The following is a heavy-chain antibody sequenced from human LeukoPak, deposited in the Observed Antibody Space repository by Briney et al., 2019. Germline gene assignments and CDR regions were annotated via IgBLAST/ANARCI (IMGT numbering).Heavy chain of an antibody. V-gene: IGHV3-23*01. CDR1: VFTFSDNA. D-gene: IGHD5-18*01. J-gene: IGHJ4*02. CDR3: AHGRLGYSDGAFDH. Sequence: GGSLRLSSAASVFTFSDNAMSWVRQAPGKGLEWVSVISGSGGSTNFADSVKGRFTSSRDNSKNTLYLQMHSLRVEDTAVYYCAHGRLGYSDGAFDHWGQGTLVTVSS. CDR2: ISGSGGST.